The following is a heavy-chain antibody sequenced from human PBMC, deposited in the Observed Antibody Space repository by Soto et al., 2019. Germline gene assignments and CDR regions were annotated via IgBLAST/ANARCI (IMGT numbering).Heavy chain of an antibody. CDR2: IYYSGST. V-gene: IGHV4-39*01. CDR1: VGSISSSSYY. Sequence: QLQLQESGPGLVKPSETLSLTCTVSVGSISSSSYYWGWIRQPPGKGLEWIGSIYYSGSTFYNPSLKSRVTISVDTSKNQCSLKLSSVTAADTAVYYCARPTSGSSWPPASYFDYWGQGTLVTVSS. J-gene: IGHJ4*02. D-gene: IGHD6-13*01. CDR3: ARPTSGSSWPPASYFDY.